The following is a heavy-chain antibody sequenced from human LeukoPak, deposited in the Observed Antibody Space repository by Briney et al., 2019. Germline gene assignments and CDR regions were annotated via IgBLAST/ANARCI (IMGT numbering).Heavy chain of an antibody. V-gene: IGHV4-59*01. Sequence: SETLSLTCTVSGGSISSYYWSWIRQPPGKGLEWIGYIYYSGSTNYNPSLKSPVTISVDTSKNQFSLKLSSVTAADTAVYYCTSYYYDSSGYYNFDYWGQGTLVTVSS. CDR3: TSYYYDSSGYYNFDY. CDR1: GGSISSYY. CDR2: IYYSGST. D-gene: IGHD3-22*01. J-gene: IGHJ4*02.